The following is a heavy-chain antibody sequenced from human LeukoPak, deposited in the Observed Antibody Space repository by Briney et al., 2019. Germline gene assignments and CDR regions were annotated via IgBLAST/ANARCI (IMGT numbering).Heavy chain of an antibody. Sequence: GASVKVSCKASGYTFTGYYIHWVRQAPGQGLERMGWINSNSGGTNYAQKFQDRVTMTRDTSISAVYMELSRLRSDDTAVYYCARDLATVLTPYFDFWGQGTLVTVSS. CDR1: GYTFTGYY. CDR2: INSNSGGT. D-gene: IGHD4-23*01. J-gene: IGHJ4*02. V-gene: IGHV1-2*02. CDR3: ARDLATVLTPYFDF.